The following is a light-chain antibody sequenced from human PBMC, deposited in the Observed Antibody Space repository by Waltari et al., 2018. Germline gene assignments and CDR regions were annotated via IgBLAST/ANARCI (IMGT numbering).Light chain of an antibody. J-gene: IGKJ3*01. CDR2: AAS. CDR3: QDYHSAPQFT. V-gene: IGKV1-27*01. CDR1: QGINNY. Sequence: DIQMTQSPSSLSASVGDRVTITCRARQGINNYLAWYQQKPGKVPKLLIYAASTLQSGVPSRFSGSGSGTDFTLTISSLQPEDVATYYCQDYHSAPQFTFGPGTKVDIK.